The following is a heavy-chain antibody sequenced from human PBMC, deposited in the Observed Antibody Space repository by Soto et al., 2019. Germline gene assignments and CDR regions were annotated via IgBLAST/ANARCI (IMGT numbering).Heavy chain of an antibody. Sequence: HPGGSLRLSCAASGFTFSSYGMHWVRQAPGKGLEWVAVISYDGSNKYYADSVKGRFTISRDNSKNTLYLQMNSLRAEDTAVYYCAKERIAARLHYYYGMDVWGQGTTVTVSS. J-gene: IGHJ6*02. D-gene: IGHD6-6*01. CDR2: ISYDGSNK. CDR1: GFTFSSYG. CDR3: AKERIAARLHYYYGMDV. V-gene: IGHV3-30*18.